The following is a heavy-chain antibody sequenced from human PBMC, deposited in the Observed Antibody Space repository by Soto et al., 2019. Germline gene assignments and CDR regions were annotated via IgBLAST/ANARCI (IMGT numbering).Heavy chain of an antibody. V-gene: IGHV1-69*01. CDR3: ATGQGYYDXSGYXXXHGVPFDY. J-gene: IGHJ4*02. D-gene: IGHD3-22*01. CDR2: IIPIFGTA. Sequence: QVQLVQSGAEVQKPGSSVKVSCKASGGTFSSYAISWVRXAPGQGLEWMGGIIPIFGTANYAQKFQGRVTITADESTSTAYMELSSLRSEDTAVYYCATGQGYYDXSGYXXXHGVPFDYWGQGTLVTVSS. CDR1: GGTFSSYA.